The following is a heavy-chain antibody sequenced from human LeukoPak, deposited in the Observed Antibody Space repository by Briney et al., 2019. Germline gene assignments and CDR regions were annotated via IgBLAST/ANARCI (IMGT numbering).Heavy chain of an antibody. J-gene: IGHJ6*03. D-gene: IGHD3-22*01. CDR2: IYHSGST. CDR1: GGAISSSNW. Sequence: SETLSLTCAVSGGAISSSNWWSWVRQPPGKGLEWIGIIYHSGSTYYNPSLKSRVTISVDTSKNQFSLKLSSVTAADTAVYYCARVSSGYYYGYYYYYMDVWGKGTTVTVSS. CDR3: ARVSSGYYYGYYYYYMDV. V-gene: IGHV4-4*02.